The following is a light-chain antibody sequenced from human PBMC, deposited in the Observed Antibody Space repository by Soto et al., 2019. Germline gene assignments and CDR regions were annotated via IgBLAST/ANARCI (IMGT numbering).Light chain of an antibody. CDR2: GAS. J-gene: IGKJ3*01. V-gene: IGKV3-20*01. CDR3: LQYGSSPFT. Sequence: EIVLTQSPGTLSLSPGERATLSCRASQSVSSSYLAWYQQKPGQAPRLLIYGASSRAPGIPDRFSGRGSGTDFTLTISRLEPEDFAVYYCLQYGSSPFTFGPGTKVDIK. CDR1: QSVSSSY.